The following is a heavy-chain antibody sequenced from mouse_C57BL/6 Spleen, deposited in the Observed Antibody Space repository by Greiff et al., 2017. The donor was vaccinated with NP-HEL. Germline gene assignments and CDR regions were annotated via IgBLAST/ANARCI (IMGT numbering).Heavy chain of an antibody. CDR2: INPGSGGT. J-gene: IGHJ4*01. D-gene: IGHD1-1*01. Sequence: QVQLQQSGAELVRPGTSVKVSCKASGYAFTNYLIEWVKQRPGQGLEWIGVINPGSGGTNYNEKFKGKATLTADKSSSTAYMQLSSLTSEDSAVYVCARNYYGSRGAMDYWGQGTSVTVSS. V-gene: IGHV1-54*01. CDR3: ARNYYGSRGAMDY. CDR1: GYAFTNYL.